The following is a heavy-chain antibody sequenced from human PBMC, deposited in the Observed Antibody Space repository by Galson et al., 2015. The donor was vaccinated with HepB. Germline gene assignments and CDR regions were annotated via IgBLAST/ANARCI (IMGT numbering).Heavy chain of an antibody. CDR1: GITFSSYS. CDR3: ARVYLGDYYFDY. Sequence: SLRLSCAASGITFSSYSMNWVRQAPGKGLEWVSSISSSSSYIYYADSVKGRFTISRDNAKNSLYLQMNSLRAEDTAVYYCARVYLGDYYFDYWGQGTLVTVSS. V-gene: IGHV3-21*01. J-gene: IGHJ4*02. CDR2: ISSSSSYI. D-gene: IGHD6-13*01.